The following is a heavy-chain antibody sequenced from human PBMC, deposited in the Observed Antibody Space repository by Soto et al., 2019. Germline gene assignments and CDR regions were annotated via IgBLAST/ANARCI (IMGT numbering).Heavy chain of an antibody. CDR3: AGKLNYDLLTGYGPDYYYYGIDV. Sequence: SVKVSCKASGGTFSSYAISWVRQAPGQGLEWMGGIIPIFGTANYAQKFQGRVTITAGESTSTAYMELSSLRSEDTAVYYCAGKLNYDLLTGYGPDYYYYGIDVWGQGTTVTVSS. CDR1: GGTFSSYA. D-gene: IGHD3-9*01. CDR2: IIPIFGTA. J-gene: IGHJ6*02. V-gene: IGHV1-69*13.